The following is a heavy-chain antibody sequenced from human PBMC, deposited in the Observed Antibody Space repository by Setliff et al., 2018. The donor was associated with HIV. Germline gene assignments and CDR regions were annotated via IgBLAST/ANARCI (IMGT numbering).Heavy chain of an antibody. Sequence: LRLSCAASGFTFSSYGMHWVRQAPGKGLEWVAVIWYDGSNKYYADSVKGRFTISRDNSKNTLYLQMNSLRAEDTAVYYCAKDPPSEVIDWPGGDNWGQGTLVTVSS. D-gene: IGHD3-9*01. CDR3: AKDPPSEVIDWPGGDN. V-gene: IGHV3-33*06. CDR1: GFTFSSYG. J-gene: IGHJ4*02. CDR2: IWYDGSNK.